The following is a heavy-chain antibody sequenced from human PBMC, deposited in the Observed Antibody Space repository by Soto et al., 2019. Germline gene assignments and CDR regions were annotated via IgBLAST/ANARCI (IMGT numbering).Heavy chain of an antibody. Sequence: QVQLVESGGGLVKPGGSLRLSCAASGFTFSDYYMSWIRQAPGKGLEWVSYISSSSSYTNYADSVKGRFTISRDNAKNSLYLQRTSLRAEDSAVYYCAGDHPRYSGYDYVDYWGQGTLVTVSS. CDR3: AGDHPRYSGYDYVDY. J-gene: IGHJ4*02. CDR1: GFTFSDYY. V-gene: IGHV3-11*05. CDR2: ISSSSSYT. D-gene: IGHD5-12*01.